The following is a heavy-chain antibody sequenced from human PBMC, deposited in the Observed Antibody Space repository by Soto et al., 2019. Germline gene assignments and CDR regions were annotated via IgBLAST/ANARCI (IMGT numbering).Heavy chain of an antibody. D-gene: IGHD1-26*01. J-gene: IGHJ4*02. CDR1: GYTFTNYY. V-gene: IGHV1-46*01. CDR3: ARPLTPSVGAGLFY. CDR2: LNPSGGST. Sequence: ASVKVSCTASGYTFTNYYMNWVRQAPGQGLEWMGILNPSGGSTSSAQKLQGRVTMTRDTSTSTLYMERSSLRSEDTDVYDCARPLTPSVGAGLFYWGQGTLVTV.